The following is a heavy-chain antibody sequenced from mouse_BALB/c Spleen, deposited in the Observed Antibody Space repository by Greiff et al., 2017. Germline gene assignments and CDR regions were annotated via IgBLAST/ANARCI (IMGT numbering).Heavy chain of an antibody. V-gene: IGHV2-9*02. J-gene: IGHJ4*01. CDR1: GFSLTSYG. CDR2: IWAGGST. CDR3: ARDKGLYAMDY. D-gene: IGHD3-3*01. Sequence: VQLVESGPGLVAPSQSLSITCTVSGFSLTSYGVHWVRQPPGKGLEWLGVIWAGGSTNYNSALMSRLSISKDNSKGQVFLKMNSLQTDDTAMYYCARDKGLYAMDYWGQGTSVTVSS.